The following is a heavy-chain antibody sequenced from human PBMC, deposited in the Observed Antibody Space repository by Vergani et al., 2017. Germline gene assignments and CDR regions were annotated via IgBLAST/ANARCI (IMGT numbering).Heavy chain of an antibody. V-gene: IGHV4-59*01. CDR3: ANLPGGGY. D-gene: IGHD2-15*01. J-gene: IGHJ4*02. CDR2: IYYSGST. CDR1: GGSISSYY. Sequence: QVQLQESGPGLVKPSDTLSLTCTVSGGSISSYYWSWIRQPPGKGLEWIGYIYYSGSTNYNPSLKSRVTISVDTSKNQFSLKLSSVTAADTAVYYCANLPGGGYWGQGTLVTVSS.